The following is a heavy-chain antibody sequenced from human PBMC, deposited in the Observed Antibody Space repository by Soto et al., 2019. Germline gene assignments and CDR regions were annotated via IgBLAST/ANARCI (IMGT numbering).Heavy chain of an antibody. V-gene: IGHV3-72*01. Sequence: EVQLVESGGGLVQPGGSLRLSCAASGFTFSDHYMDWVRQAPGKGLEWVGRTRNKANSYTTEYAASVKGRFTISRDDSKNSLYLQMNSLKTEDTAVYYCARVGLEPYSYWYFDLWGRGTLVTVSS. D-gene: IGHD1-1*01. CDR3: ARVGLEPYSYWYFDL. CDR2: TRNKANSYTT. J-gene: IGHJ2*01. CDR1: GFTFSDHY.